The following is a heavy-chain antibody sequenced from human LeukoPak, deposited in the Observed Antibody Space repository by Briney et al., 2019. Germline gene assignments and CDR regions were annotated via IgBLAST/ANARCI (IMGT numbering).Heavy chain of an antibody. Sequence: GGSLRLSCAASGFTFSDYSMNWVRQAPGKGLEWISYIGGRGDGISYADSVKGRFTISRDNAKNSLFLQINSLRAEDSAVYYCATDRERDPSVYYLVGGQGTLITVSS. CDR3: ATDRERDPSVYYLV. J-gene: IGHJ4*02. V-gene: IGHV3-48*01. CDR1: GFTFSDYS. D-gene: IGHD3-22*01. CDR2: IGGRGDGI.